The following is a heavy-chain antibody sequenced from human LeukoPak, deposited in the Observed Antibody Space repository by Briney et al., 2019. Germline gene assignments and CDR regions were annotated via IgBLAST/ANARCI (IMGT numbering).Heavy chain of an antibody. CDR3: ARHNSAGDYSLFDY. V-gene: IGHV4-59*08. CDR2: IYYRGST. CDR1: GGSISTYY. D-gene: IGHD4-17*01. J-gene: IGHJ4*01. Sequence: PSETLSLTCTISGGSISTYYWSWIRQPPGKGLEWIGYIYYRGSTKYNPSLKSRVTISADTSKNQFSLKLSSVTAADAAVYFCARHNSAGDYSLFDYWGRGTLVAVSS.